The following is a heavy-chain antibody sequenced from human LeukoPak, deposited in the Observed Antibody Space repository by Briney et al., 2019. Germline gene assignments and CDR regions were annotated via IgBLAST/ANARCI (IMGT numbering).Heavy chain of an antibody. Sequence: SETLSLTCTVSGGSISSYSWTWIRQPASKGLEWIGRINSRGSTNYNPSLKSRVTMSADTSKNQFSLKLSSVTAADTAVYYCARVFDYYYMDVWGKGTTVTVSS. CDR2: INSRGST. V-gene: IGHV4-4*07. J-gene: IGHJ6*03. CDR1: GGSISSYS. D-gene: IGHD3-9*01. CDR3: ARVFDYYYMDV.